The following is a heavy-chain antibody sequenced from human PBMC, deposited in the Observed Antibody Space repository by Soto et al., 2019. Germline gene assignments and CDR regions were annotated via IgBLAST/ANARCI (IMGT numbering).Heavy chain of an antibody. CDR1: GYTFTTYG. V-gene: IGHV1-18*01. CDR3: ASDGFYAGLGRYRYGYSPSRYYGMDV. Sequence: QVQLVQSGAEVKKPGASVKVSCKASGYTFTTYGISWVRQAPGQGLEWMGWISSYNDNTNYAQKLQGRVTMTTDTTTMTDHREVRSLRTDATGADFCASDGFYAGLGRYRYGYSPSRYYGMDVWGQGTTVTVSS. CDR2: ISSYNDNT. D-gene: IGHD5-18*01. J-gene: IGHJ6*02.